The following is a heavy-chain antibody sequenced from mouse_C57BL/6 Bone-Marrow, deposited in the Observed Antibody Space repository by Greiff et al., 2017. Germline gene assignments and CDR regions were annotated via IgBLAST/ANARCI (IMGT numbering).Heavy chain of an antibody. CDR1: GYTFTDYN. J-gene: IGHJ2*01. Sequence: EVQGVESGPELVKPGASVKMSCKASGYTFTDYNMHWVKQSHGKSLEWIGYINPNNGGTSYNQKFKGKATLTVNKSSSTAYMELRSLTSEDSAVYYCARGPYYYALYYFDYWGQGTTLTVSS. V-gene: IGHV1-22*01. CDR2: INPNNGGT. D-gene: IGHD1-1*01. CDR3: ARGPYYYALYYFDY.